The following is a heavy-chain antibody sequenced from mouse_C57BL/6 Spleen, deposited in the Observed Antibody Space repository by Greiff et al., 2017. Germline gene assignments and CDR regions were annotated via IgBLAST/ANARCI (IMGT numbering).Heavy chain of an antibody. J-gene: IGHJ1*03. Sequence: VKLMESGAELMKPGASVKLSCKATGYTFTGYWIEWVKQRPGHGLEWIGEILPGSGSTNYNEKFKGKATFTADTSSNTAYMQLSSLTTEDSAIYYCARRWNYYYGSSYWYFDVWGTGTTVTVSS. V-gene: IGHV1-9*01. D-gene: IGHD1-1*01. CDR1: GYTFTGYW. CDR2: ILPGSGST. CDR3: ARRWNYYYGSSYWYFDV.